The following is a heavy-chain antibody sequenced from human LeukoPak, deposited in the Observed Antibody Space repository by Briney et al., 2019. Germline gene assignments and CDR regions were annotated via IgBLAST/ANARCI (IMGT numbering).Heavy chain of an antibody. CDR3: ASGLYYYDSSGYYGIDY. Sequence: SETLPLTCAVYGGSFSGYYWGWIRQRPGKGLEWIGSIYYSGSTYYNPSLKSRVTISVDTSKNQFSLKLSSVTAADTAVYYCASGLYYYDSSGYYGIDYWGQGTLVTVSS. J-gene: IGHJ4*02. D-gene: IGHD3-22*01. CDR2: IYYSGST. CDR1: GGSFSGYY. V-gene: IGHV4-34*01.